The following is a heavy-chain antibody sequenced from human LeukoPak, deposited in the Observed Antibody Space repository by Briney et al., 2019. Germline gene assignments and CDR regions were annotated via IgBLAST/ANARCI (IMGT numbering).Heavy chain of an antibody. V-gene: IGHV4-59*01. D-gene: IGHD7-27*01. CDR3: ARHAGNWGLTPPYFDY. CDR1: GGSISSYY. CDR2: IYYSGST. Sequence: SEILSLTCTVSGGSISSYYWSWIRQPPGKGLEWIGYIYYSGSTNYNPSLKSRVTISVDTSKNQFSLKLSSVTAADTAVYYCARHAGNWGLTPPYFDYWGQGTLVTVSS. J-gene: IGHJ4*02.